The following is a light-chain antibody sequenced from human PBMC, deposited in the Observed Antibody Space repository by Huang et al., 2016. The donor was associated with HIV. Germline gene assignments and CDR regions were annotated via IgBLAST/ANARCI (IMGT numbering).Light chain of an antibody. J-gene: IGKJ1*01. CDR2: DAS. CDR1: QSISSY. V-gene: IGKV3-11*01. CDR3: QQRSNWPPEGT. Sequence: EIVLTQSPATLSLSPGERATLSCRASQSISSYLAWYQQKPGQAPRLLIYDASNRATGVPARFRGSGSVTDFTLTISSLEPEDFAVYDCQQRSNWPPEGTFGQGTKVEIK.